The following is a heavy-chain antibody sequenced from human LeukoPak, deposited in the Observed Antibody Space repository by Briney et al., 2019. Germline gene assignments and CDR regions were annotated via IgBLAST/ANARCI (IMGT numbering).Heavy chain of an antibody. CDR1: GDSISSYY. Sequence: SETLSLTCTVSGDSISSYYWSWIRQPPGKGLEWIGEINHSESTYYNPSLKSRVTISVDTSKNQFSLKLSSVTAADTAVYYCAVANTAARSFDYWGQGTLVTVSS. J-gene: IGHJ4*02. V-gene: IGHV4-34*01. CDR2: INHSEST. CDR3: AVANTAARSFDY. D-gene: IGHD6-6*01.